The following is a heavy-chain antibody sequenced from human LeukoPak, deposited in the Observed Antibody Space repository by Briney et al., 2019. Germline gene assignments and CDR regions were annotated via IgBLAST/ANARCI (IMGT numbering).Heavy chain of an antibody. CDR1: GFTFSSYG. D-gene: IGHD6-19*01. CDR2: ISYDGSNK. Sequence: GGSLRLSCAASGFTFSSYGMHWVRQAPGKGLEWVAVISYDGSNKYYADSVKGRFTISRDNSKNTLYLQMNSLRAEDTAVYYCARDSGQWLVLPNYWGQGTLVTVSS. J-gene: IGHJ4*02. CDR3: ARDSGQWLVLPNY. V-gene: IGHV3-30*03.